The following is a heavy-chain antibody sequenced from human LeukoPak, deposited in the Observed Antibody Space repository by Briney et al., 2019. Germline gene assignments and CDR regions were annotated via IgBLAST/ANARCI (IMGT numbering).Heavy chain of an antibody. D-gene: IGHD4-11*01. CDR3: ARGVYSNADYFDY. V-gene: IGHV3-20*01. CDR1: GFTFDDYG. CDR2: INWNGGST. J-gene: IGHJ4*02. Sequence: GGSLRLSCAVSGFTFDDYGMSWVRQAPGKGLEWVAGINWNGGSTAYADSVKGRFTISRDNAKNSLYLQMNSLRVEDTALYRCARGVYSNADYFDYWGQGTLVTVSS.